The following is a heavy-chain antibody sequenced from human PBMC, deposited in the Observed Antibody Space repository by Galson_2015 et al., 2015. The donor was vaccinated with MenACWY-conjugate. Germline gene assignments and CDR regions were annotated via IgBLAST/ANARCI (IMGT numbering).Heavy chain of an antibody. V-gene: IGHV3-53*01. D-gene: IGHD3-3*01. CDR2: ICSGSTT. J-gene: IGHJ5*02. Sequence: SLRLSCAASGFTVSTSCMSWVRQAPGEGLEWVSIICSGSTTKYADSVKGRFTISGDNSKSTVYLQMNSLRVEDTAMYYCARSGVGYGERWLDPWGQGPLVTVSS. CDR1: GFTVSTSC. CDR3: ARSGVGYGERWLDP.